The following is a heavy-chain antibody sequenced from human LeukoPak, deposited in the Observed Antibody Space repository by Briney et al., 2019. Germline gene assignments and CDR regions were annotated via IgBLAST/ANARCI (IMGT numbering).Heavy chain of an antibody. D-gene: IGHD3-9*01. CDR2: INPNSGGT. V-gene: IGHV1-2*02. Sequence: GASVKVSCKASGYTFTGYYMHWVRQAPGQGLEWMGWINPNSGGTNYAQKFQGRVTMTRDTSISTAYMELSRLRSDDTAVYYCARVFRITISRRRRGWSAPGGQEPLVT. CDR3: ARVFRITISRRRRGWSAP. J-gene: IGHJ5*02. CDR1: GYTFTGYY.